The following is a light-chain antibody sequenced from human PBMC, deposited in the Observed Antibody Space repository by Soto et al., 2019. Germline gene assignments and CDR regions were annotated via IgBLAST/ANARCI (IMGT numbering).Light chain of an antibody. CDR3: HQYNSYWT. CDR2: DAS. CDR1: QSISSW. V-gene: IGKV1-5*01. Sequence: DIQITQSPSTLSASVGDRFTTTSLAIQSISSWLAWYQQKPGKAPKLLIYDASSLESGVPSRFSGSGSGTEFTLSISSLQPDDFATYYCHQYNSYWTFGQGTKVDIK. J-gene: IGKJ1*01.